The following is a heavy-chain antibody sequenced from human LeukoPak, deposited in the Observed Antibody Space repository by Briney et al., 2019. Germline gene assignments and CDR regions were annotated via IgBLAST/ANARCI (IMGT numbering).Heavy chain of an antibody. V-gene: IGHV1-8*01. CDR2: MNPNSGNT. CDR1: GYTFTSYD. Sequence: APVKVSCKASGYTFTSYDINWVRQATGQGLEWMGWMNPNSGNTGYAQKFQGRVSMTRNTSISTAYMELSSLKSEDTAVYYCARGGGYSYGILDYWAQGTPVTVSS. D-gene: IGHD5-18*01. CDR3: ARGGGYSYGILDY. J-gene: IGHJ4*02.